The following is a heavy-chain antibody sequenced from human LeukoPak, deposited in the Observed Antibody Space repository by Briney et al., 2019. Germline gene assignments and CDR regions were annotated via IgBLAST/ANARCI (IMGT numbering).Heavy chain of an antibody. D-gene: IGHD2-2*01. CDR3: ARERCSSTSCRRNPDY. CDR1: GFTFSSYA. Sequence: GGSLRLSCAASGFTFSSYALHWVRQAPGKGLEWVAVISYDGSNKYYADSVKGRFTISRDNSKNTLYLQMNSLRAEDTAVYYCARERCSSTSCRRNPDYWGQGTLVTVSS. CDR2: ISYDGSNK. V-gene: IGHV3-30*04. J-gene: IGHJ4*02.